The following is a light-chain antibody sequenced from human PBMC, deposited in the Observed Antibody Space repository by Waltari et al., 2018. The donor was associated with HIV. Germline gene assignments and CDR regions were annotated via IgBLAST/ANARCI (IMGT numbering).Light chain of an antibody. J-gene: IGLJ2*01. CDR1: SSDVGAYNY. CDR2: DVT. Sequence: QSALTQPPSASGSPGQSVTISCTGTSSDVGAYNYVSWFQQHPGKAPKLMIYDVTKRPSGVPDLFSGSKSGHTASLTVSGLQAEDEADYYCASHAGSKDVFGGGTRLTV. V-gene: IGLV2-8*01. CDR3: ASHAGSKDV.